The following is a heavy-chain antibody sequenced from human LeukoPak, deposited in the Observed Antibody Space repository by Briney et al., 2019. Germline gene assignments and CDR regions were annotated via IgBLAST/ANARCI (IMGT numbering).Heavy chain of an antibody. J-gene: IGHJ3*02. CDR2: INPSGGST. CDR1: GYTFTSYY. CDR3: ARATYYDSSGSSNNDAFDI. V-gene: IGHV1-46*01. Sequence: ASVKVSCKASGYTFTSYYMHWVRQAPGLGLEWMGIINPSGGSTSYAQKFQGRVTMTRDTSTSTVYMELSSLRSEDTAVYYCARATYYDSSGSSNNDAFDIWGQGTMVTVSS. D-gene: IGHD3-22*01.